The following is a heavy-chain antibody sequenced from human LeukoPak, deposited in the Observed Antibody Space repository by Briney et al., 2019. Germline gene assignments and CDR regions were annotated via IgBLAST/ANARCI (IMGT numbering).Heavy chain of an antibody. Sequence: ASVKVSCKASGYTFTGYCMHWVRQAPGQRLEWMGWIYGGNGNTKYSQKFQGRVSITRDTSASTVYMELSSLGSEDTAVYYCARGWGGDCYHVHWGQGTLVTVSS. CDR3: ARGWGGDCYHVH. J-gene: IGHJ4*02. V-gene: IGHV1-3*01. CDR1: GYTFTGYC. CDR2: IYGGNGNT. D-gene: IGHD2-21*02.